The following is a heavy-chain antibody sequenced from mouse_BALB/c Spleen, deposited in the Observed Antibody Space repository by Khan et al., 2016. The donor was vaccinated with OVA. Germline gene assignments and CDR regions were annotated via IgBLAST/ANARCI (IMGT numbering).Heavy chain of an antibody. J-gene: IGHJ3*01. Sequence: EVQLQESGPGLVKPSQSLSLTCTVTGYSITSDYAWNWIRQFPGNKLEWMGYIGYSGSTSYNPSLKSRISITRDTSKNQFFLQLNSVTTEDRATYCCARLGPGFAYWGQGTLVTVSA. CDR2: IGYSGST. D-gene: IGHD4-1*01. CDR1: GYSITSDYA. V-gene: IGHV3-2*02. CDR3: ARLGPGFAY.